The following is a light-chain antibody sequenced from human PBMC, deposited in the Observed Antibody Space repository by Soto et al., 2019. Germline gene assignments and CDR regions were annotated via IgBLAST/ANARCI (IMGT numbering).Light chain of an antibody. CDR2: DAF. Sequence: LKKKPSNVPLSREESRTLSSRASQSVSTYLAWYQQKPGQAPRLLIYDAFNRATGVPARFRGSGSGTDLTFACSVLEPEDFSVYYCQQRDKLLITFGQGTRLEIK. CDR3: QQRDKLLIT. CDR1: QSVSTY. J-gene: IGKJ5*01. V-gene: IGKV3-11*01.